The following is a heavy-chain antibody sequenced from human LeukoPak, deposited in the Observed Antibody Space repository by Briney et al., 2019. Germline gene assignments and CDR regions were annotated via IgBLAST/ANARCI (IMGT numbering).Heavy chain of an antibody. CDR2: INPSGGST. D-gene: IGHD1-26*01. V-gene: IGHV1-46*01. CDR1: GYTFTSYY. J-gene: IGHJ6*03. CDR3: ARGGRVWELIYYYYYYMDV. Sequence: ASVKVSCKASGYTFTSYYMHWVRQAPGGGLEWMGIINPSGGSTSYAQKFQGRVTMTRDTSTSTVYMELSSLRSEDTAVYYCARGGRVWELIYYYYYYMDVWGKGTTVTISS.